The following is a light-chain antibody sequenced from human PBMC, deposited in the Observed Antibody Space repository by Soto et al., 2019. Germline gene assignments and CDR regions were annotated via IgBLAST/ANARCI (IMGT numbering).Light chain of an antibody. Sequence: QSVLTQPPSVSAAPGQKVTISCSGSSSNIGSNYVSCYQHLPGTAPKVLIYDNNKRPSGIPDRFSGSKSGTSATLGITGLQTGDEGDFYCGTWDTSLSAVVFGGGTQLTVL. V-gene: IGLV1-51*01. CDR3: GTWDTSLSAVV. CDR1: SSNIGSNY. J-gene: IGLJ2*01. CDR2: DNN.